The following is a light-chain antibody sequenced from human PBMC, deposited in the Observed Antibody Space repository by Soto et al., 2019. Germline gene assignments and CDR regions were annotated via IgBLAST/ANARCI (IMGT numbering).Light chain of an antibody. J-gene: IGKJ1*01. V-gene: IGKV3-20*01. CDR2: GAS. Sequence: ESVLTQSPGTLSLSRGERATLSCRASQSVGSSYLAWYQQKPGQAPRLLIFGASSRAAGIPDRFSGSGSGTDFTLTISRLEPEGFAVYYCQQYGGSPGTFGQGTKVEIK. CDR3: QQYGGSPGT. CDR1: QSVGSSY.